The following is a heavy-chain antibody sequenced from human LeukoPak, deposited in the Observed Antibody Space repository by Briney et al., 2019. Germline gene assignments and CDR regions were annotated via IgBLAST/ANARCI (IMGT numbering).Heavy chain of an antibody. CDR3: ASSISHYYYYMDV. J-gene: IGHJ6*03. CDR2: IYTSGST. CDR1: GGSISSYY. V-gene: IGHV4-4*09. D-gene: IGHD3-3*02. Sequence: SETLSLTCTVSGGSISSYYWSWTRQPPGKGLEWIGYIYTSGSTNYNPSLKSRVTISVDTSKNQFSLKLSSVTAADTAVYYCASSISHYYYYMDVWGKGTTVTVSS.